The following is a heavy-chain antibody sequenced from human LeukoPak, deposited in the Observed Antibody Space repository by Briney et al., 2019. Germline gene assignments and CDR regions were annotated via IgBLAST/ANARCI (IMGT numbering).Heavy chain of an antibody. CDR3: AELGITMIGGV. J-gene: IGHJ6*04. CDR1: GFTFSSYN. CDR2: IKQDRSEK. V-gene: IGHV3-7*01. Sequence: GGSLRLSCAASGFTFSSYNMNWVRQAPGKGLEWVANIKQDRSEKYYVDSVKGRFTISRDNGKNSLYLQMNSLRAEDTAVYYCAELGITMIGGVWGKGTTVTISS. D-gene: IGHD3-10*02.